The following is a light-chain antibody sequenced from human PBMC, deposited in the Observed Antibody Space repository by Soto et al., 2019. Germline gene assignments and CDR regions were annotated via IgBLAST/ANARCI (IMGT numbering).Light chain of an antibody. CDR2: EVT. J-gene: IGLJ1*01. CDR1: SSDIGAYNY. CDR3: SSYTSTSTLYV. Sequence: QSALTQPASVSGSPGQSITISCIGTSSDIGAYNYVSWYQQHPGKVPKLMIYEVTNRPSGLSNRFSGSKSGNTASLTIPGLQAEDEADYFCSSYTSTSTLYVFGTGTKVNVL. V-gene: IGLV2-14*01.